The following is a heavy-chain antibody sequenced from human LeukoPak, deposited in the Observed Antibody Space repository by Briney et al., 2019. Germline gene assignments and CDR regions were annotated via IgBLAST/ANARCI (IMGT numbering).Heavy chain of an antibody. J-gene: IGHJ4*02. CDR3: ARQDYGDYPPGY. CDR2: IDYSGSS. V-gene: IGHV4-59*02. CDR1: GGSVSGYF. D-gene: IGHD4-17*01. Sequence: TSETLSLTCTVSGGSVSGYFWNWIRRPPGKGLEWIGYIDYSGSSNYNPSLQRGVSISVDTSKNQVSLKLSSVTAADTAVYYCARQDYGDYPPGYWGQGTLVTVSS.